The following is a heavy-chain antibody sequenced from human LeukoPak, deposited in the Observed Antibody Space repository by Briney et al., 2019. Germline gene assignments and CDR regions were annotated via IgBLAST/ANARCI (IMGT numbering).Heavy chain of an antibody. CDR3: ARDDFDYNDLVSVIHI. V-gene: IGHV4-39*07. D-gene: IGHD3-3*01. J-gene: IGHJ3*02. CDR1: GGSISSSSYY. Sequence: SETLSLTCTVSGGSISSSSYYWGWIRQPPGKGLEWIGRIYTSGSTNYNPSLKSRVTMSVDTSKNQFSLRLSSVTAADTAVYYCARDDFDYNDLVSVIHIWGHGTMVTVSS. CDR2: IYTSGST.